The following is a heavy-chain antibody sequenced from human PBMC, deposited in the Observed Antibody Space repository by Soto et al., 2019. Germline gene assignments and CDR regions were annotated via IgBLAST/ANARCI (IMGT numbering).Heavy chain of an antibody. V-gene: IGHV4-39*01. CDR2: IYDSGSTS. CDR3: VSSAFGESLSLPNYTSYYALAV. CDR1: GASVTSSRYY. J-gene: IGHJ6*02. Sequence: SETLSLTCTVSGASVTSSRYYWGWVRQPPGKGLEWIGNIYDSGSTSYYNPSLKSRVTMSVDPSKSRFSLNLGSVTAADTALYFCVSSAFGESLSLPNYTSYYALAVSLQGTAPTV. D-gene: IGHD3-10*01.